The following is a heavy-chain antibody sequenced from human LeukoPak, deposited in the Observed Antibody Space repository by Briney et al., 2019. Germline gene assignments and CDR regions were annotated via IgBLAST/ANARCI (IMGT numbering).Heavy chain of an antibody. Sequence: GGSLRLSCAASGFTLSSYGIHWVRQAPGKGLEWVAFIRYDGSNKYYADSVKGRFTISRDNSKNTLYLQMNSLRAEDTAVYYCAKGGRSGWSHFGYWGQGTLVTVSS. CDR3: AKGGRSGWSHFGY. CDR1: GFTLSSYG. V-gene: IGHV3-30*02. J-gene: IGHJ4*02. CDR2: IRYDGSNK. D-gene: IGHD6-19*01.